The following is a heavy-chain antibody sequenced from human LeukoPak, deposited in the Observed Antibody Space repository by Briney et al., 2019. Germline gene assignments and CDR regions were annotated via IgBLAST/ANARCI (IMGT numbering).Heavy chain of an antibody. CDR3: ARRGSYYGSGSYYPN. J-gene: IGHJ4*02. V-gene: IGHV4-4*02. CDR1: GGSISSSNW. CDR2: IYHSGST. D-gene: IGHD3-10*01. Sequence: PSETLSLTCAVSGGSISSSNWWSWVRQPPGKGLEWIGEIYHSGSTNYNPYLKSRVTISVDKSKNQFSLKLSSVTAADTAVYYCARRGSYYGSGSYYPNWGQGTLVTVSS.